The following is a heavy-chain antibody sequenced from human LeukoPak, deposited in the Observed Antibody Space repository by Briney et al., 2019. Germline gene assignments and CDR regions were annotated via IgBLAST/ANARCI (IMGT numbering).Heavy chain of an antibody. CDR2: ISSDSTYI. V-gene: IGHV3-21*01. CDR3: ARDIVGYSYGVDF. CDR1: GFTFSTYT. D-gene: IGHD5-18*01. Sequence: GGSLRLSRAVSGFTFSTYTMNWVRQPPGKGLEWVSSISSDSTYIHYADSLTGRFTISRDNAKNSLFLHMDSLRAEDTAMYFCARDIVGYSYGVDFWGLGTLVTVSS. J-gene: IGHJ4*02.